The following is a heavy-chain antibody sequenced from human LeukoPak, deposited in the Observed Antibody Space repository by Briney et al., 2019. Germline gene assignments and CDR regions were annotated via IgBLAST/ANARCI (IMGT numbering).Heavy chain of an antibody. D-gene: IGHD2-2*02. Sequence: SETLSLTCAVYGGSFSGYYWSWIRQPPGKGLEWIGEINHSGSTNYNPSLKSRVTISVDTSKNQFSLKLSSLTAADTAVYYCAAGSCSSTSCYSGADYWGQGTLVTVSS. CDR2: INHSGST. CDR1: GGSFSGYY. V-gene: IGHV4-34*01. CDR3: AAGSCSSTSCYSGADY. J-gene: IGHJ4*02.